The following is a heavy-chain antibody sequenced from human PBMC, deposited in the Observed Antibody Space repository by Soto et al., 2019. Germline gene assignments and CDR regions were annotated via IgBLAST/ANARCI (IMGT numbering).Heavy chain of an antibody. D-gene: IGHD3-10*01. V-gene: IGHV4-34*01. CDR3: GGSGHLFDS. Sequence: QVQLQQWGAGLLKPSETLSLTCAVYGGSFSVYYWSWIRQPPGKGLEWIGEINHSGHTNYNPSLKSRGTISVDASKDHFSLKLTSVTDADTGGYYCGGSGHLFDSWGQGTLVTVSS. J-gene: IGHJ4*02. CDR1: GGSFSVYY. CDR2: INHSGHT.